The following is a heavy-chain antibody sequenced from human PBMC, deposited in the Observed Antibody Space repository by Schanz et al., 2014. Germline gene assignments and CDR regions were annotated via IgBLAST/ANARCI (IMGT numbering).Heavy chain of an antibody. D-gene: IGHD4-17*01. CDR1: GFSIRNHD. Sequence: EVQLVESGGGLVQPGGSLRLSCAASGFSIRNHDMHWVRQATGAGLEWVSAIGTAGDTFYLDSVKGRFTISRDRFQNTLYLRMSSLRAEDTAVYYCARPRFDYGEVDYWGQGTLVNVSS. CDR3: ARPRFDYGEVDY. CDR2: IGTAGDT. J-gene: IGHJ4*02. V-gene: IGHV3-13*04.